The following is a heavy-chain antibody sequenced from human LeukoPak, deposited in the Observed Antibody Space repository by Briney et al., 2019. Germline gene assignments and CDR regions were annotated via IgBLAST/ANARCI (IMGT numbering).Heavy chain of an antibody. CDR2: IYNSGTT. D-gene: IGHD2-21*02. CDR1: GGSISSYY. J-gene: IGHJ4*02. V-gene: IGHV4-4*07. CDR3: ARFSRDWIFDY. Sequence: SETLSLTCTVSGGSISSYYWNWIRQPAGKGLEWIGRIYNSGTTNYNPSLKSRVTISVDTSKNQFSLKLNSVTAADTAIYYCARFSRDWIFDYWGQGTLVTVSS.